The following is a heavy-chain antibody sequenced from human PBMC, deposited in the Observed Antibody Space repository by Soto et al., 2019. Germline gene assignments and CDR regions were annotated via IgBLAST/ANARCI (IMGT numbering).Heavy chain of an antibody. CDR1: GFTFSSYG. D-gene: IGHD3-10*01. CDR3: ARDHYYGSGSYYYYYYYGMDV. CDR2: IWYDGSNK. V-gene: IGHV3-33*01. Sequence: GGSLRLSCAASGFTFSSYGMHWVRQAPGKGLEWVAVIWYDGSNKYYADSVKGRFTISRDNSKNTLYLQMNSLRAEDTAVYYCARDHYYGSGSYYYYYYYGMDVWGQGTTVTVSS. J-gene: IGHJ6*02.